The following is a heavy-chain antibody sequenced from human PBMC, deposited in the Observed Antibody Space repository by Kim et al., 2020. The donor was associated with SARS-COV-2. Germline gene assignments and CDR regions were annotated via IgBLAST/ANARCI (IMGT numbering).Heavy chain of an antibody. CDR2: IIPIFGTA. J-gene: IGHJ5*02. Sequence: SVKVSCKASGGTFSSYAISWVRQAPGQGLEWMGGIIPIFGTANYAQKFQGRVTITADKSTSTAYMELSSLRSEDTAVYYCARGHTTAGWFDPWGQGTLVTVSS. V-gene: IGHV1-69*06. D-gene: IGHD4-17*01. CDR1: GGTFSSYA. CDR3: ARGHTTAGWFDP.